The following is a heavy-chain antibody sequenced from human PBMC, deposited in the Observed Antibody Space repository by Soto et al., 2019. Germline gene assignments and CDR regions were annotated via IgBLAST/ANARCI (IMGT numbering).Heavy chain of an antibody. CDR1: GGTFSSYA. CDR3: ARVPYGDYFWFDP. J-gene: IGHJ5*02. V-gene: IGHV1-69*13. D-gene: IGHD4-17*01. CDR2: IIPIFGTA. Sequence: SVKVSCKASGGTFSSYAISWVRQAPGQGLEWMGGIIPIFGTANYAQKFQGRVTITADESTSTAYMELSSLRSEDTAVYYCARVPYGDYFWFDPWGQGTLVTVSS.